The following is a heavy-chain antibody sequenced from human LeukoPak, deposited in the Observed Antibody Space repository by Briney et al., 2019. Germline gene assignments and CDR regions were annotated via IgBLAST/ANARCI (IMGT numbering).Heavy chain of an antibody. CDR3: ATALYGDYPTGDWFDP. Sequence: GASVKVSCKVSGYTLTELSMHWVRQAPGKGLEWMGGFDPEDGETIYAQKFQGRVTMTEDTSTDTAYMELSSLRSEDTAVYYCATALYGDYPTGDWFDPWGQGTLVTVSS. CDR2: FDPEDGET. V-gene: IGHV1-24*01. CDR1: GYTLTELS. J-gene: IGHJ5*02. D-gene: IGHD4-17*01.